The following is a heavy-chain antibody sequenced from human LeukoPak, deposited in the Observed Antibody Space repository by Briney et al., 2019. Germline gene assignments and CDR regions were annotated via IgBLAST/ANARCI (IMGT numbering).Heavy chain of an antibody. CDR1: DDSISSGGYY. D-gene: IGHD1-26*01. CDR3: AREKYSANYHFDY. Sequence: PSQTLSLTCTVSDDSISSGGYYCNWIRQPAGKGLEWIGRIYSSGSTNHNPSLKSRLTISIDTSKNQVSLKLSSVTAADTAVYYCAREKYSANYHFDYWGQGTLVTVSS. V-gene: IGHV4-61*02. CDR2: IYSSGST. J-gene: IGHJ4*02.